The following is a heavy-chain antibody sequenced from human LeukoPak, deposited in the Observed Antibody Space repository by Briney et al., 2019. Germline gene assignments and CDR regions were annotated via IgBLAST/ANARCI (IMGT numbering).Heavy chain of an antibody. CDR2: IYYSGST. D-gene: IGHD1/OR15-1a*01. CDR3: ARGARKQQNWFDP. V-gene: IGHV4-59*01. Sequence: SETLSLTCTVSGGSISTYYWNWIRQPPGKGLEWIGYIYYSGSTNYNPSLKSRVTISVDTSKNQFSLKLSSVTAADTAVYYCARGARKQQNWFDPWGQGTLVTVSS. J-gene: IGHJ5*02. CDR1: GGSISTYY.